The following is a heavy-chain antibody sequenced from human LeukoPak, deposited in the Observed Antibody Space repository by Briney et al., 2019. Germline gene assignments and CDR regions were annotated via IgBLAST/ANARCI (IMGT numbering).Heavy chain of an antibody. V-gene: IGHV4-30-2*01. Sequence: PSQTLSLTCAVSGGSISSGGYSWSWIRQPPGKGLEWIGYIYHSGSTYYNPSLKSRVTISVDRSKNQFSLKLSSVTAADTAVYYCARVRNSGYGRDAFDIWGQGTMVTVSS. CDR2: IYHSGST. D-gene: IGHD5-12*01. J-gene: IGHJ3*02. CDR3: ARVRNSGYGRDAFDI. CDR1: GGSISSGGYS.